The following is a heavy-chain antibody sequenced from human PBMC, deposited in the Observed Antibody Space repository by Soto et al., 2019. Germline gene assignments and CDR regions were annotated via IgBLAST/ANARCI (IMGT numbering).Heavy chain of an antibody. D-gene: IGHD5-12*01. J-gene: IGHJ4*02. CDR2: IKSKTDGGTT. Sequence: EVQLVESGGGLVKPGGSLRLSCAATGFTFSNAWMSWVRQAPGKGLEWVGRIKSKTDGGTTDYAAPVKGRFTISRDDSKNTLYLQMNSLKTEDTAVYYCTTGYVDIVATIDPGVDYWGQGTLVTVSS. CDR3: TTGYVDIVATIDPGVDY. V-gene: IGHV3-15*01. CDR1: GFTFSNAW.